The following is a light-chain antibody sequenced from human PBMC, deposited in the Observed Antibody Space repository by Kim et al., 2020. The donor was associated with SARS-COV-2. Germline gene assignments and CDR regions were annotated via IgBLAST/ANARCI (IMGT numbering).Light chain of an antibody. CDR2: GAS. CDR3: QQYGSSPLLT. Sequence: PGDRATLSCRASQSVSSSYLSWYQQKPGQAPRLLIYGASTRAAGIPDRFSGSESGTDFTLTISRLEPEDFAVYYCQQYGSSPLLTFGGGTKVDIK. CDR1: QSVSSSY. J-gene: IGKJ4*01. V-gene: IGKV3-20*01.